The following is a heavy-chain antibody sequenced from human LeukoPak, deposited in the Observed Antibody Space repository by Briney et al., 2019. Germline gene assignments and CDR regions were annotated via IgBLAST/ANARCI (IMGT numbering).Heavy chain of an antibody. V-gene: IGHV3-53*04. D-gene: IGHD3-10*01. CDR3: ARGIRDFDI. CDR1: GFTFAGYA. Sequence: GGSLRLSCAASGFTFAGYAMSWVRQAPGKGLEWVSVIYSGGSTYYADSVKGRFTISRHNSKNTLYLQMNSLRAEDTAVYYCARGIRDFDIWGQGTMVTVSS. J-gene: IGHJ3*02. CDR2: IYSGGST.